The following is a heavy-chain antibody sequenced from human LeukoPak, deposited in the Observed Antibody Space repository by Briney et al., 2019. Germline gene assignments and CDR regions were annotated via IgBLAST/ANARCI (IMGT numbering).Heavy chain of an antibody. CDR3: APLGVLISGYRAFDI. CDR1: GFTFSSYT. CDR2: ISTSSRYI. V-gene: IGHV3-21*01. J-gene: IGHJ3*02. D-gene: IGHD3-3*01. Sequence: GGSLRLSCAASGFTFSSYTMNWVRQAPGKGLEWVSSISTSSRYIYYADSVKGRFTISRDNAKTSLYLQMNSLGAEDTAVYYCAPLGVLISGYRAFDIWGQGTMVAVSS.